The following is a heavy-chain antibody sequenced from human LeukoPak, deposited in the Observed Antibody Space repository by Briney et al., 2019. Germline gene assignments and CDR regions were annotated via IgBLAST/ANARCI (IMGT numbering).Heavy chain of an antibody. CDR3: ASDLIQKDYYGPSGYYYGMDV. V-gene: IGHV3-48*03. Sequence: PGGSLRLSCAASGFTFSSYEMNWVRQAPGKGLEWVSYISSSGSTIYYADSVKGRFTISRDNAKNSLYLQMNSLRAEDTAVYYCASDLIQKDYYGPSGYYYGMDVWGQGTTVTVSS. D-gene: IGHD3-10*01. J-gene: IGHJ6*02. CDR2: ISSSGSTI. CDR1: GFTFSSYE.